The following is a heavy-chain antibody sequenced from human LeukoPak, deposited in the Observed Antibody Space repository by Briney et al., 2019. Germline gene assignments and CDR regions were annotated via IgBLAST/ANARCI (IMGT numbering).Heavy chain of an antibody. Sequence: SETLSLTCAVSGGSITSGHWWTWVRQPPGKGLEWIGEIYHSGNTNYNPSLKSRVTISVDTSKNQFSLKLSSVTAADTAVYYCARLTGATGAGDYWGQGTLVTVSS. CDR1: GGSITSGHW. CDR2: IYHSGNT. V-gene: IGHV4-4*02. J-gene: IGHJ4*02. D-gene: IGHD1-26*01. CDR3: ARLTGATGAGDY.